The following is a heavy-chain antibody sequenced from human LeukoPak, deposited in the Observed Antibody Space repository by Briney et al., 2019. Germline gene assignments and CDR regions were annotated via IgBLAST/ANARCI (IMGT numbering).Heavy chain of an antibody. CDR3: ARHRAYSSSSPFDY. CDR1: GGSISSLY. CDR2: IYYTGST. J-gene: IGHJ4*02. Sequence: SETLSLTCSVSGGSISSLYWSWIWQPPGKGLEWIGCIYYTGSTNYNPSLKSRVNMFVDMSKNQFSLRLSSVTAADTAVYYCARHRAYSSSSPFDYWGQGTLVTVSS. D-gene: IGHD6-6*01. V-gene: IGHV4-59*08.